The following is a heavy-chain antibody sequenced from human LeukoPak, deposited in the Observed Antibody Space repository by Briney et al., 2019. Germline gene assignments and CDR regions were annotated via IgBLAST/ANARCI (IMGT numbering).Heavy chain of an antibody. CDR1: GFTFSDYY. Sequence: GGSLRLSCAASGFTFSDYYMSWIRQAPGKGLEWVSYISSSGSTIYYADSVKGRFTISRDNAKNSLYLQMNSLRAEDTAVYCCASRIAAISFDYWAREPWSPSPQ. CDR2: ISSSGSTI. D-gene: IGHD6-6*01. CDR3: ASRIAAISFDY. V-gene: IGHV3-11*04. J-gene: IGHJ4*02.